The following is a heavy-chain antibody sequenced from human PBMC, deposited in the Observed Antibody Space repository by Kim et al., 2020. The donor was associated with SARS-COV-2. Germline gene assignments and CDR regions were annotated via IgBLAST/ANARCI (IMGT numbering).Heavy chain of an antibody. D-gene: IGHD2-2*01. V-gene: IGHV1-3*01. J-gene: IGHJ4*02. Sequence: ASVKVSCKASGYTFTSYAMHWVRQAPGQRLEWMGWINAGNGNTKYSQKFQGRVTITRDTFASTAYMELSSLRSEDTAVYYCARALGLVPAAPSFDYWGQGTLVTVSS. CDR1: GYTFTSYA. CDR2: INAGNGNT. CDR3: ARALGLVPAAPSFDY.